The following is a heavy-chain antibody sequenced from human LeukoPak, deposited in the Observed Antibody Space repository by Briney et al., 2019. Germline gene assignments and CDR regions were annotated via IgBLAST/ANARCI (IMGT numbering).Heavy chain of an antibody. CDR2: INHSGST. CDR1: GGSFSGYY. Sequence: PSETLSLTCAVYGGSFSGYYWSWIRQPPGKGLEWVGEINHSGSTNYNPSLKSRFTISVDTSKNQFSLTLSSVTAADTAVYYCATLLRDFWNGYRFFAYWGQGTLVTVSS. CDR3: ATLLRDFWNGYRFFAY. J-gene: IGHJ4*02. V-gene: IGHV4-34*01. D-gene: IGHD3-3*01.